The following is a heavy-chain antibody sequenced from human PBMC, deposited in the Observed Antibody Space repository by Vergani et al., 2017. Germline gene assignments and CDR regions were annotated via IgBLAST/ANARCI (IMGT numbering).Heavy chain of an antibody. V-gene: IGHV3-48*01. Sequence: EVQLVESGGGLVQPGGSLRLSCAASGFTFSSYSMNWVRQAPGKGLEWVSYISSSSSTIYYADSVKDRFTISRDNAKNSLYLQMNSLRAEDTAVYYCARDNYDILTGYYISYYYYGMDVWGQGTTVTVSS. J-gene: IGHJ6*02. CDR3: ARDNYDILTGYYISYYYYGMDV. CDR2: ISSSSSTI. D-gene: IGHD3-9*01. CDR1: GFTFSSYS.